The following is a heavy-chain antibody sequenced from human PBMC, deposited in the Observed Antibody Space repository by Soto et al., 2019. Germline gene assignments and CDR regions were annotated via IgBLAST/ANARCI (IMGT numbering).Heavy chain of an antibody. CDR3: ATALSVQAFDI. V-gene: IGHV5-10-1*01. Sequence: GESLKISCKGSVYSFTSYWISWVRQMPGKGLEWMGRIDPSDSYTNYSPSFQGHVTISADKSISTAYLQWSSLKASDTAMYYCATALSVQAFDIWGQGTMVTVSS. CDR1: VYSFTSYW. CDR2: IDPSDSYT. J-gene: IGHJ3*02.